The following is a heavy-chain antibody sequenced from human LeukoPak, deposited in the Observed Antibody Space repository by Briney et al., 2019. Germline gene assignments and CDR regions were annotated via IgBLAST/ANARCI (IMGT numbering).Heavy chain of an antibody. V-gene: IGHV1-69*06. Sequence: ASVKVSCKASGSTFTSYAMNWVRQAPGQGLEWMGGIIPIFGTANYAQKFQGRVTITADKSTSTAYMELSSLRSEDTAVYYCARSFRRFSSSGYLAPFLRFFDYWGQGTLVTVSS. CDR2: IIPIFGTA. D-gene: IGHD3-22*01. J-gene: IGHJ4*02. CDR1: GSTFTSYA. CDR3: ARSFRRFSSSGYLAPFLRFFDY.